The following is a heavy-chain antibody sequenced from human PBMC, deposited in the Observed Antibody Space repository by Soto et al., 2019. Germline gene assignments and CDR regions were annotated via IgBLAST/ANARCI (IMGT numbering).Heavy chain of an antibody. V-gene: IGHV4-61*01. J-gene: IGHJ5*02. Sequence: QVQLQESGPGLVKPSETLSLTCSVSGGSVSSGSYHWSWIRQPPGKGLEWIGFNPYTGSPDYNPSLKSRVVISIDRSKNQFSLKLSSVTAADTAVYFCARVGWVGDAWGQGTLVTVSS. CDR1: GGSVSSGSYH. CDR2: NPYTGSP. CDR3: ARVGWVGDA. D-gene: IGHD6-19*01.